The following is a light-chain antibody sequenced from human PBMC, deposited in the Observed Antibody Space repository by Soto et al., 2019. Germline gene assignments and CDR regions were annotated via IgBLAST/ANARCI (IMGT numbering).Light chain of an antibody. J-gene: IGLJ1*01. V-gene: IGLV2-14*01. Sequence: QSVLTQPASVSGSPGQSITISCTGTTSDLAGYNYVSWYQQYPGKAPKLMIYEVINRSSGVSNRFSGSKSANSASLTISGLQAEDEADYYCSSSTTTDTYVFGTGTKLTVL. CDR1: TSDLAGYNY. CDR2: EVI. CDR3: SSSTTTDTYV.